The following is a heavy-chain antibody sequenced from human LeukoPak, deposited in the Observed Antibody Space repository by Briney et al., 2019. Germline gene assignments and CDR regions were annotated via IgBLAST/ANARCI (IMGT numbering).Heavy chain of an antibody. D-gene: IGHD5-12*01. CDR1: GFTFSSYA. CDR3: ARGPDIVATINGYYYYYMDV. CDR2: ISGSGGST. Sequence: GGSLRLSCAASGFTFSSYAMSWVRQAPGKGLEWVSAISGSGGSTYYADSVKGRFTISRDNSKNTLYLQMNSLRAEDTAVYYCARGPDIVATINGYYYYYMDVWGKGTTVTVSS. V-gene: IGHV3-23*01. J-gene: IGHJ6*03.